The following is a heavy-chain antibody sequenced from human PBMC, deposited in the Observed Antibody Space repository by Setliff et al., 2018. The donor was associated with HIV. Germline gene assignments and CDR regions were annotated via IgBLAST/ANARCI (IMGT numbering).Heavy chain of an antibody. Sequence: LRLSCAASGFTFSRFWMNWVRQGPGKGLEWVANIREDGSEKYYVDSVRGRFTVSRDNAKNSLYLQMNSLRVADTAIYYCARQNGALNYWGQGTLVTVSS. V-gene: IGHV3-7*03. CDR2: IREDGSEK. D-gene: IGHD2-8*01. J-gene: IGHJ4*02. CDR3: ARQNGALNY. CDR1: GFTFSRFW.